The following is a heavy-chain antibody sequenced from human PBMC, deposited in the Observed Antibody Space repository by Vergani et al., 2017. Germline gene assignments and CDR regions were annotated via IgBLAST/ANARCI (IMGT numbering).Heavy chain of an antibody. CDR3: AREGYCISTSFYGDLGVIDY. CDR2: IIPILGIA. D-gene: IGHD2-2*01. J-gene: IGHJ4*02. CDR1: GYTFTSYG. V-gene: IGHV1-69*04. Sequence: QVQLVQSGAEVKKPGASVKVSCKASGYTFTSYGISWVRQAPGQGLEWMGRIIPILGIANYAQNFQGRVTVTADKSTSTAYIELRSLRSEDTAVYYCAREGYCISTSFYGDLGVIDYWGQGTLVTVSS.